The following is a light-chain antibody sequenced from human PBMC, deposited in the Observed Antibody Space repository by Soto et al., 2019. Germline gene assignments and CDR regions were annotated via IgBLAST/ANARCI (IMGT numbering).Light chain of an antibody. J-gene: IGKJ1*01. V-gene: IGKV3-15*01. CDR2: SAS. CDR1: QSISSN. Sequence: EIVMTQSPATLSVSPGERATLSCRASQSISSNLAWFQQKPGQAPRLLIYSASTRATGIPARFSGSGSGTEFTLTISSLQSEDFAVYYCQQDNTCPRTFGHGTKVEIK. CDR3: QQDNTCPRT.